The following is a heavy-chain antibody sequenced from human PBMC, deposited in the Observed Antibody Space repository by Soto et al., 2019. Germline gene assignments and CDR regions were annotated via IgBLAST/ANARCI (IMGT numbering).Heavy chain of an antibody. V-gene: IGHV4-39*01. CDR3: ARSEDRAGRGVDIVVVPAAQPRNWFDP. D-gene: IGHD2-2*01. CDR2: IYYSGST. Sequence: SETLSLTCTVSGGSISSSSYYWGWIRQPPGKGLEWIGSIYYSGSTYYNPSLKSRVTISVDTSKNQFSLKLSSVTAADTAVYYCARSEDRAGRGVDIVVVPAAQPRNWFDPWGQGTLVTVSS. J-gene: IGHJ5*02. CDR1: GGSISSSSYY.